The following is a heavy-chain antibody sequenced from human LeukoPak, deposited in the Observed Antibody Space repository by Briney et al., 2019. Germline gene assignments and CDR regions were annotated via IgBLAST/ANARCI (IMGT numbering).Heavy chain of an antibody. CDR3: ARRGYSYGLGPFDP. Sequence: VASVKVSCKASGGTFSSYAISWVRQAPGQGLEWMGAIIPIFGTANYAQKFQGRVTITTDESTSTAYMELSSLRSEDTAVYYCARRGYSYGLGPFDPWGQGTLVTVSS. J-gene: IGHJ5*02. V-gene: IGHV1-69*05. D-gene: IGHD5-18*01. CDR2: IIPIFGTA. CDR1: GGTFSSYA.